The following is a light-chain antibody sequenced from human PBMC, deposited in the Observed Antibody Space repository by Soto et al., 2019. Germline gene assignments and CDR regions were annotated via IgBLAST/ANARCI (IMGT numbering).Light chain of an antibody. CDR1: SRDVGDYNL. V-gene: IGLV2-23*02. Sequence: QSVLTQPASVSGSPGQSITISCTGTSRDVGDYNLVSWYQQHPGKAPKLMIYEVNQRPSGVSTRFSGSKSGSTASLTISGLRAEDEADYYCCSYAHSLVFGAGTKVTVL. J-gene: IGLJ1*01. CDR3: CSYAHSLV. CDR2: EVN.